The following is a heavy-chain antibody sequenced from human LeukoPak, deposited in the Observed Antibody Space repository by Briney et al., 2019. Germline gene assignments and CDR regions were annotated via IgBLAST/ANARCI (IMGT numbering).Heavy chain of an antibody. CDR1: GDSISSYY. CDR2: IYYSGST. CDR3: AREFETYYFDY. J-gene: IGHJ4*02. Sequence: SETLSLTCTVSGDSISSYYWSWIRQPPGKGLEWIGYIYYSGSTNYNPSLKSRVTISVDTSKNQFSLKLSSVTAADTAVYYCAREFETYYFDYWGQGTLVTVSS. V-gene: IGHV4-59*01.